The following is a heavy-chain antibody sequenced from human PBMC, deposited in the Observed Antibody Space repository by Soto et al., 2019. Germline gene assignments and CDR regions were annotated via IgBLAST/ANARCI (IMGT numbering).Heavy chain of an antibody. Sequence: PSETLSLTCTVSGGSISSSSYYWGWIRQHPGKGQEWIGSIYYSGSTYYNPSLKSRVTISVDTSKNQFSLKLSSVTAADTAVYYCARIDYDILTGYLRLNWFDPWGQGTLVTVSS. CDR3: ARIDYDILTGYLRLNWFDP. J-gene: IGHJ5*02. CDR1: GGSISSSSYY. V-gene: IGHV4-39*01. D-gene: IGHD3-9*01. CDR2: IYYSGST.